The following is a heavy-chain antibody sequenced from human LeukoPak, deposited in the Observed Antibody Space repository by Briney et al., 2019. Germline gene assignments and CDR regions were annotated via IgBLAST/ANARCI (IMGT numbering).Heavy chain of an antibody. CDR1: GYTFTSYG. J-gene: IGHJ3*02. Sequence: ASVKVSCKASGYTFTSYGISWVPQAPGQGLEWIGWISAYNGNTNYAQKLQGRVTMTTDTSTSTAYMELRSLRSDDTAVYYCARDRSSWSLDAFDIWGQGTMVTVSS. CDR3: ARDRSSWSLDAFDI. V-gene: IGHV1-18*01. D-gene: IGHD6-13*01. CDR2: ISAYNGNT.